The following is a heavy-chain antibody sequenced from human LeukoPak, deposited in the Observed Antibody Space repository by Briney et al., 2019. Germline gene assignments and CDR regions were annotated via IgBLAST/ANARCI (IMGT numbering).Heavy chain of an antibody. CDR2: ISWNSGSI. J-gene: IGHJ5*02. CDR1: GFTFDDYA. V-gene: IGHV3-9*01. Sequence: GGSLRLSCAASGFTFDDYAMHWVRQAPGKGLEWVSDISWNSGSIGYADSVKGRFTISRDNAKNSLYLQMNSLRAEDTALYYCAKDMGYCSGGSCYPAWFDPWGQGTLVTVSS. CDR3: AKDMGYCSGGSCYPAWFDP. D-gene: IGHD2-15*01.